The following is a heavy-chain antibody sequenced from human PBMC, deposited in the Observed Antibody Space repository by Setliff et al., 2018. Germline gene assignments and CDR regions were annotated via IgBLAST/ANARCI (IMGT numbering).Heavy chain of an antibody. J-gene: IGHJ4*02. V-gene: IGHV3-30*04. Sequence: GGSLRLSCAASGFTFRSNAMHWVRQAPGRGLEWVAFISYDGSNKSYGDSVKGRFTISRDNSKNTLYLQMDSLRTEDTSIYYCARGQQWELLPPYFDYWGRGTLVTVSS. D-gene: IGHD1-26*01. CDR1: GFTFRSNA. CDR2: ISYDGSNK. CDR3: ARGQQWELLPPYFDY.